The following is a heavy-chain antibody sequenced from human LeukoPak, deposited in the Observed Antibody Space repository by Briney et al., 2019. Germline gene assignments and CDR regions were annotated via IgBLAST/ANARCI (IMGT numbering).Heavy chain of an antibody. CDR2: ISYDGSNK. V-gene: IGHV3-30*18. J-gene: IGHJ4*02. CDR1: GLTFSSYG. D-gene: IGHD3-16*02. Sequence: PGGSLRLSCAASGLTFSSYGMHWVRQAPGKGLEWVAVISYDGSNKYYADSVKGRFTISRDNSKNTLYLQMNSLRAEDTAVYYCAKDAAGELSSYTFDYWGQGTLVTVSS. CDR3: AKDAAGELSSYTFDY.